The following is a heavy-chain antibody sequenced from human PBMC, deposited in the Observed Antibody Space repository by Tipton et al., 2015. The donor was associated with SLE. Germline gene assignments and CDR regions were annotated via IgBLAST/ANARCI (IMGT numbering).Heavy chain of an antibody. CDR3: ASGYCGVDCYRAFDI. Sequence: LRLSCAVYGGSFSGYYWSWIRQPPGKGLEWIGEINHSGSTTYNPSLKSRVTISVDTSKNKFSLKLSSVTAADTAVYYCASGYCGVDCYRAFDIWGQGTMVPVSS. CDR1: GGSFSGYY. V-gene: IGHV4-34*01. CDR2: INHSGST. J-gene: IGHJ3*02. D-gene: IGHD2-21*01.